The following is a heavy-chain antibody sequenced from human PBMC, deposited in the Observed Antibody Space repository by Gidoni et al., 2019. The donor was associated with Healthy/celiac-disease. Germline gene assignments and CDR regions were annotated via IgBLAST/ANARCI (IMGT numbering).Heavy chain of an antibody. V-gene: IGHV3-30*18. Sequence: QVQLVESGGGVVQPGRSLRISCAASGFTFSSYGMHWVRQAPGKGLEWVAVISYDGSNKYYADSVKGRFTISRDNSKNTLYLQMNSLRAEDTAVYYCAKPGRWELLGGLDYWGQGTLVTVSS. CDR3: AKPGRWELLGGLDY. CDR2: ISYDGSNK. D-gene: IGHD1-26*01. CDR1: GFTFSSYG. J-gene: IGHJ4*02.